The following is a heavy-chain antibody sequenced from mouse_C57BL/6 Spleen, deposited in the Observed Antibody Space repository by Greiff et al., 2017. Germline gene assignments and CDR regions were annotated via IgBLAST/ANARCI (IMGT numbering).Heavy chain of an antibody. J-gene: IGHJ3*01. V-gene: IGHV1-9*01. CDR2: ILPGSGST. CDR3: ARKEGGGSSAWFAY. CDR1: GYTFTGYW. Sequence: QVQLQQSGAELMKPGASVKLSCKATGYTFTGYWIEWVKQRPGHGLEWIGEILPGSGSTNYNEKFKGKATFTADTSSNTAYMQLSSLTTEDSAIYYCARKEGGGSSAWFAYWGQGTLVTVSA. D-gene: IGHD1-1*01.